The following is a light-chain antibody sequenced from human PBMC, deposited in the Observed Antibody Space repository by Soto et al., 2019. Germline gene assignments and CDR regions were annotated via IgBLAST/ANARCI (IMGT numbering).Light chain of an antibody. CDR1: QDISNY. Sequence: DIQMTQSPSSLSASVGDRVTITCQASQDISNYLNWYPQKPWKAPKLLIYDASNLETGVPSRFSGSGSGTDVTFTISSLQPEDIATYDCQQYDNLPLTFGPGTKVDIK. CDR3: QQYDNLPLT. V-gene: IGKV1-33*01. CDR2: DAS. J-gene: IGKJ3*01.